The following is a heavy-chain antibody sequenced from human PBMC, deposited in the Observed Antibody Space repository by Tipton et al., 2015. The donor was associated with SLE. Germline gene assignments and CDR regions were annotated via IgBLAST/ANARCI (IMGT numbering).Heavy chain of an antibody. CDR3: ARGVSSVFDP. CDR2: ISDSGSS. J-gene: IGHJ5*02. D-gene: IGHD6-25*01. Sequence: TLSLTCTVSGGSISSGDHYWNWIRQPPGKGLEWIGYISDSGSSHYNPSLKSRVTISVDTSKNQFSLKLSSVTAADTAVYYCARGVSSVFDPWGQGTLVTVSS. CDR1: GGSISSGDHY. V-gene: IGHV4-30-4*01.